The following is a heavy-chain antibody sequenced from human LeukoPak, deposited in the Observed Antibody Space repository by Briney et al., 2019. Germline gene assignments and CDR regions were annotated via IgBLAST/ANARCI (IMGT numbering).Heavy chain of an antibody. CDR2: IKADGSGT. D-gene: IGHD2/OR15-2a*01. CDR1: GFTIGPYA. Sequence: PGGALRLSCAASGFTIGPYAMYWVRHGPGRGLEWVSVIKADGSGTFYADSVRGRFTTSRDNSKNSLYLQMNSLTGEDTALYYCATWAFYHNLDVWGQGTTVIVSS. V-gene: IGHV3-43*02. J-gene: IGHJ6*02. CDR3: ATWAFYHNLDV.